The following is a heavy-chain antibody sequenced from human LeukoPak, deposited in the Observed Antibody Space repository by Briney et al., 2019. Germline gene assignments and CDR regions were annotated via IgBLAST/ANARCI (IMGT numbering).Heavy chain of an antibody. CDR3: ARGIAVADTGFFDY. V-gene: IGHV3-66*01. CDR1: GFTVSSNH. CDR2: IYSGGST. D-gene: IGHD6-19*01. J-gene: IGHJ4*02. Sequence: GGSLRLSCAASGFTVSSNHMTWVRQAPGKGLGWVSVIYSGGSTYYADSAKGRFTISRDNSKSTLYLQMNSLRVEDTAVYYCARGIAVADTGFFDYWGQGTLVTVSS.